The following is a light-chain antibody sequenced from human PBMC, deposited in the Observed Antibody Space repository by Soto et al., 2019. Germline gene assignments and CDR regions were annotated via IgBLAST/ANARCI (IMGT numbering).Light chain of an antibody. Sequence: LTHPASVTGSPGQSITISCTKTSSDVGGYNYVSWYQQHPGKAPKLMIYDVSNRPSGVSNRFSGSKSGNTASLTISGLQAEDEADYYCSSYTSSSTLYVFGTGTKVTVL. V-gene: IGLV2-14*01. J-gene: IGLJ1*01. CDR3: SSYTSSSTLYV. CDR1: SSDVGGYNY. CDR2: DVS.